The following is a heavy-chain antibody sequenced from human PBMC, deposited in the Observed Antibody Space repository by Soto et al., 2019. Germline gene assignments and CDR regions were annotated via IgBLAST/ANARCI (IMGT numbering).Heavy chain of an antibody. D-gene: IGHD3-22*01. CDR2: IDNSSSNM. J-gene: IGHJ4*02. V-gene: IGHV3-21*01. Sequence: EVQLVESGGGLVKPGGSLRLSCAASGFSFNIYSMNWVRQAPGTGLEWVSFIDNSSSNMYYADSVKGRFTISRDNAKKSLYLQMNSLRAEDKAVYYCARDLVTLIPDYWTQGTLVTVSS. CDR3: ARDLVTLIPDY. CDR1: GFSFNIYS.